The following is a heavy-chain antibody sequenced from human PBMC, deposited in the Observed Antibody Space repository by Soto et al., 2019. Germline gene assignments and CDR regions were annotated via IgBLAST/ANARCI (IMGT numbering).Heavy chain of an antibody. Sequence: QVQLQESGPGLVKPSETLSLTCIVSGGSISGYYWSWIRQPAGKELEWIGRIYSDGTTNYNPSLKVRGTMSVDTSKKQISLKLTSVTAADTAMYYCARDRGYRSGSFGSWGQGVLVTVSS. V-gene: IGHV4-4*07. D-gene: IGHD5-18*01. J-gene: IGHJ5*02. CDR2: IYSDGTT. CDR3: ARDRGYRSGSFGS. CDR1: GGSISGYY.